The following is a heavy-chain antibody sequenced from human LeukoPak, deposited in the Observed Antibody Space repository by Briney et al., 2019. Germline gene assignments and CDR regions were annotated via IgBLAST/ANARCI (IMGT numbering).Heavy chain of an antibody. CDR1: GYTLTELS. Sequence: ASVKVSCKVSGYTLTELSMHWVRQAPGKGLEWMGGFDPEDGETIYAQKFQGRVTMTEDTSTDTAYMELSSLRSEDTAVYYCARDSGYSGYDPPLFWGQGTLVTVSS. CDR2: FDPEDGET. D-gene: IGHD5-12*01. CDR3: ARDSGYSGYDPPLF. V-gene: IGHV1-24*01. J-gene: IGHJ4*02.